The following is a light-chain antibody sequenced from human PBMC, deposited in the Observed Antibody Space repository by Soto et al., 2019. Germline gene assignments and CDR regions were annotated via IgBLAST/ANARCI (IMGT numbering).Light chain of an antibody. J-gene: IGKJ1*01. CDR1: QSVSSY. CDR2: DAS. Sequence: EIVLTQSPATLSLSPGERATLSCRASQSVSSYLAWYQQKPGQAPRLLIYDASNRATGIPARFSGSGSETAFTLTISSLEPEDFAVYYCQQRSNWPWTFGQGTKVEIK. CDR3: QQRSNWPWT. V-gene: IGKV3-11*01.